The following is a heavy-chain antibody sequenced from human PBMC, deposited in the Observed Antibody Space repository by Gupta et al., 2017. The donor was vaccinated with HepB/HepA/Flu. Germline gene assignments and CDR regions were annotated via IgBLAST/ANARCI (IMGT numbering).Heavy chain of an antibody. CDR1: RGSISSYY. Sequence: QVQLQESGPGLLKPSETLSLTCTVSRGSISSYYWTWLRQSPGKGLEWIGYISYSGNSNYSPPLRSRVTISLDTSKNQVSLTLNSVTAADTAVYFCASAYSSGWAYNYYGLDVWGLGTTVTVSS. CDR2: ISYSGNS. D-gene: IGHD6-19*01. CDR3: ASAYSSGWAYNYYGLDV. J-gene: IGHJ6*02. V-gene: IGHV4-59*01.